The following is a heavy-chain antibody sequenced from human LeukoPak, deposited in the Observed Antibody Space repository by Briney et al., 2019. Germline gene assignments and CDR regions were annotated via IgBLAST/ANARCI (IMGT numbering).Heavy chain of an antibody. V-gene: IGHV3-15*01. CDR3: TTVEGYCSSTSCYDY. Sequence: GGSLRLSCAASGFPFSNAWMSWVRQAPGRGREWVGRIKSKTDGGTTDYAAPVKGRFTISRDDSKNTLYLQMNSLKTEDTAVYYCTTVEGYCSSTSCYDYWGQGTLVTVSS. CDR1: GFPFSNAW. J-gene: IGHJ4*02. D-gene: IGHD2-2*01. CDR2: IKSKTDGGTT.